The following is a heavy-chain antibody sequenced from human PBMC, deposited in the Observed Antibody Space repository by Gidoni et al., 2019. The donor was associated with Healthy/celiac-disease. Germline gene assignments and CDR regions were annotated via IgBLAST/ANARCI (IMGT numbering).Heavy chain of an antibody. Sequence: EVRLVGSGGGLVQPGGSLSISGSASGLTSSSYSMHWVGQAPGKGLEYVSAISSTGVSTYYADSVKGRFTISRDNSKNTLYLQMSSLRAEDTAVYYCVLIAAAVYNAFDIWGQGTMVTVSS. D-gene: IGHD6-13*01. CDR3: VLIAAAVYNAFDI. J-gene: IGHJ3*02. CDR1: GLTSSSYS. V-gene: IGHV3-64D*06. CDR2: ISSTGVST.